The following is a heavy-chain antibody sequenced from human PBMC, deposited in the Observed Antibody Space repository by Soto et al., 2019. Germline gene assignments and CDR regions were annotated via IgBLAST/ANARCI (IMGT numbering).Heavy chain of an antibody. D-gene: IGHD1-26*01. CDR2: ISYSGST. Sequence: ETLSLTCTVSGGSISSSSYYWGWIRQPPGKGLEWIGSISYSGSTYYNPSLQSRVTISVDTSKNQFSLKLSSVTAADTAVYYCARLGATTLKTDYWGQGTLVTVSS. CDR1: GGSISSSSYY. J-gene: IGHJ4*02. V-gene: IGHV4-39*01. CDR3: ARLGATTLKTDY.